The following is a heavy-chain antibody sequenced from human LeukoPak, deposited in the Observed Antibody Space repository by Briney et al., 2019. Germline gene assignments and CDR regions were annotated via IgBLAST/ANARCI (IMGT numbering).Heavy chain of an antibody. CDR1: GGSFSGYY. Sequence: PSETLSLTCAVYGGSFSGYYWSWIRQPPGKGLEWIGEINHSGSTNYNPSLKSRVTISVDTSKNQFSPKLSSVTAADTAVYYCARGVGLTQGGAFDFWGQGTLVTVSS. CDR3: ARGVGLTQGGAFDF. D-gene: IGHD3-16*01. J-gene: IGHJ4*02. CDR2: INHSGST. V-gene: IGHV4-34*01.